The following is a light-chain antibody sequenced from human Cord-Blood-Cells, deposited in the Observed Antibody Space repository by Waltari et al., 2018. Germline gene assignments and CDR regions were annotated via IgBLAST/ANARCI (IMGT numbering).Light chain of an antibody. Sequence: QSVLTQPPSASGTPGHRVTIPCSGTSSNIGSNYVYWYQQLPGTAPKLLIYRNNPRPSGVPDRFSGSKSGTSASLAISGLRSEDEADYYCAAWDDSLSGYVFGGGTKLTVL. CDR1: SSNIGSNY. V-gene: IGLV1-47*01. CDR2: RNN. J-gene: IGLJ3*02. CDR3: AAWDDSLSGYV.